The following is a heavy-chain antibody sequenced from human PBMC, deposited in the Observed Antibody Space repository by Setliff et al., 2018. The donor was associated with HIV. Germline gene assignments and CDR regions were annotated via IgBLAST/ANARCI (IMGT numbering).Heavy chain of an antibody. CDR3: ARIPYSSSSVY. Sequence: PSETLSLTCTVSGGSISGSSYYWGWIRQPPGKGLEWIGSIYYSGSTYYNPSLKSRVTISVDTSKNQFSLKLSSVTAADTAVYYCARIPYSSSSVYWGQGTLVTVSS. D-gene: IGHD6-6*01. V-gene: IGHV4-39*01. CDR1: GGSISGSSYY. J-gene: IGHJ4*02. CDR2: IYYSGST.